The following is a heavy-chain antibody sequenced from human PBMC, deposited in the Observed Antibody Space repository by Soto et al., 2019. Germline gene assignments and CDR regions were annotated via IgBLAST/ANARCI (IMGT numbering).Heavy chain of an antibody. CDR1: GFTFSTYA. V-gene: IGHV3-23*05. J-gene: IGHJ4*02. Sequence: EGQVVESGGDLVQPGDSLTISCAASGFTFSTYAMSWVRQAPGKGLEWVSGIHKTGTITFYADSVKGRFTISRDNSKNTLYLHMRSLRDGDTAVYYCVRDLNYKFFFDLWGQGTLVTFSS. CDR2: IHKTGTIT. CDR3: VRDLNYKFFFDL. D-gene: IGHD3-10*01.